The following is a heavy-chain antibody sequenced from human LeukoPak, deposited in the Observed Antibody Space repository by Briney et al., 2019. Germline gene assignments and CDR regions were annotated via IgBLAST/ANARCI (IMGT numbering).Heavy chain of an antibody. V-gene: IGHV3-7*01. CDR2: IKEDGSVI. Sequence: GGSLRLSCFGSGFTFSNYWMTWLRQAPGEGLEWVANIKEDGSVIYYADSVRGRFTISRDNAKNSLYLQLNSLRVEDTAVYYCATGRWYGEFACSGFDDWGQGMLVSV. J-gene: IGHJ4*02. CDR1: GFTFSNYW. CDR3: ATGRWYGEFACSGFDD. D-gene: IGHD3-10*01.